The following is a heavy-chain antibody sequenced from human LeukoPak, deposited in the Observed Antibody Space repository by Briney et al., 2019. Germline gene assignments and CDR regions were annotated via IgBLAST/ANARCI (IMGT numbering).Heavy chain of an antibody. CDR2: ITATSTSI. CDR3: AKERPHGMDV. Sequence: KPGGSLRLSCSVSGFTFSTYTMNWVRQAPGKGLEWVSSITATSTSIYYADSVKGRFTISRDNAKNSLFLQMSSLRADDTAVYCCAKERPHGMDVWGQGTTVTVSS. CDR1: GFTFSTYT. J-gene: IGHJ6*02. D-gene: IGHD6-6*01. V-gene: IGHV3-21*06.